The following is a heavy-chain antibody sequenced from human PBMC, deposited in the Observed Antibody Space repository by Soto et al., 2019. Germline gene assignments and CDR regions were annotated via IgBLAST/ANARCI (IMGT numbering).Heavy chain of an antibody. CDR2: IKQDGSEK. CDR3: SRQAAASYVDGAVDI. Sequence: GGSLRLSCAASGFTFSIYWMSWVRQAPGKGLEWVANIKQDGSEKYYVDSVKGRFTISRDNAKNSLYLQMNSLRAEDTAVYYCSRQAAASYVDGAVDIWGKGTMVNVAS. CDR1: GFTFSIYW. D-gene: IGHD6-25*01. J-gene: IGHJ3*02. V-gene: IGHV3-7*01.